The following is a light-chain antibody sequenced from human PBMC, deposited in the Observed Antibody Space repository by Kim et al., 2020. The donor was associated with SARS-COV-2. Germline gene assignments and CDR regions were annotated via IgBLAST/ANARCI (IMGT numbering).Light chain of an antibody. CDR2: DVS. Sequence: QSALTQPRSVSGSPGQSVTISCTGTSSDVGGYHYVSWYQQHPGKAPKLMIYDVSERPSGVPDRFSGSKSGNTASLTISGLQAKDEADYYCFSYAGSYVVFGGGTHLTFL. V-gene: IGLV2-11*01. J-gene: IGLJ2*01. CDR3: FSYAGSYVV. CDR1: SSDVGGYHY.